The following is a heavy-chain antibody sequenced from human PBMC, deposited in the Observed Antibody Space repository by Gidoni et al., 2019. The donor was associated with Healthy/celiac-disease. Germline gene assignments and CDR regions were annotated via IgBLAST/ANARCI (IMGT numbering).Heavy chain of an antibody. V-gene: IGHV3-48*02. J-gene: IGHJ6*02. CDR2: ISSSSSTI. D-gene: IGHD3-22*01. Sequence: EVQLVESGGGLVQPGGSLRLSCAPSGFTFRSYSLNWVRRAPGKGLGWVSYISSSSSTIYYADSVKGRCTITRDNAKNSLYLQMNSLRDEDKAVYYCARDPSAMIVVVINGDGMDVWGQGTTVTVSS. CDR1: GFTFRSYS. CDR3: ARDPSAMIVVVINGDGMDV.